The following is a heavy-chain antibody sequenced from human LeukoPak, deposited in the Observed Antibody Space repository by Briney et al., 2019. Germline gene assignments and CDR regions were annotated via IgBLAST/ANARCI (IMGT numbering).Heavy chain of an antibody. CDR3: ACDTLPNGSGSYYRMDY. CDR2: ISSSGSTI. J-gene: IGHJ4*02. D-gene: IGHD3-10*01. CDR1: GHTFSTYW. V-gene: IGHV3-48*03. Sequence: GGSLRLSCAASGHTFSTYWMSWVRKAPGKGLEWVSYISSSGSTIYYADSVKGRFTISRDNAKNSPYLQMNRLNAEDAAVYYWACDTLPNGSGSYYRMDYWGQGTLVTVSS.